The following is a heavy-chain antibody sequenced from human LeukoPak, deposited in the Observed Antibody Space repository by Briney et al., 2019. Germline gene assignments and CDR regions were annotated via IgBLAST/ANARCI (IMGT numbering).Heavy chain of an antibody. CDR2: INPNSGDT. D-gene: IGHD2-15*01. J-gene: IGHJ3*02. V-gene: IGHV1-2*06. Sequence: ASVKVSCKASGYTFAGYYINWVRQAPGQGLEWMGRINPNSGDTNFAQKLQGRVTLTRDTSISTSYMELSSLRSDDTAVYFCAKVREVGTNIEVVVVDTSGAFDMWGQGTMVTVSS. CDR1: GYTFAGYY. CDR3: AKVREVGTNIEVVVVDTSGAFDM.